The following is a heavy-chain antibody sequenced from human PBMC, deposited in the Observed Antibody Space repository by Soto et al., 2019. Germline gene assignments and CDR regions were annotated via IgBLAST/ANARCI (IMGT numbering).Heavy chain of an antibody. Sequence: MSHSSTVAGGAIRGGGCCWSWENQLTGKGLEWIGYIDYRGTTFYNPSLKSRVSISRDTSKNHFSLEVNSVTAADTAVYYCARASAAGTRWFDSWGLGTLVT. CDR2: IDYRGTT. CDR1: GGAIRGGGCC. J-gene: IGHJ5*01. V-gene: IGHV4-31*03. D-gene: IGHD6-13*01. CDR3: ARASAAGTRWFDS.